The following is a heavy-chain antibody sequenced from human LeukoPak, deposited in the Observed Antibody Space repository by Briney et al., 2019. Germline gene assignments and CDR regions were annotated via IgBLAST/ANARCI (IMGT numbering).Heavy chain of an antibody. V-gene: IGHV3-48*02. CDR3: ARYVDTTMLT. D-gene: IGHD5-18*01. CDR1: GFTFNSYT. J-gene: IGHJ4*02. Sequence: PGGSLRLSCAASGFTFNSYTMNWVRQAPGKGLEWVSYISSSSSTIYYADSVKGRFTISRDNAKNSLYLQMNSLRDEDTAVYYCARYVDTTMLTWGQGTLVTVSS. CDR2: ISSSSSTI.